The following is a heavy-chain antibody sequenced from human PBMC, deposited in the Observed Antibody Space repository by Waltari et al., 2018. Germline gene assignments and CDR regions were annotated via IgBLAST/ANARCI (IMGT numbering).Heavy chain of an antibody. CDR1: GYTFTNYW. V-gene: IGHV5-51*01. CDR2: IYPFASDT. Sequence: EVQLVQSGAEVKKPGEFLKISCKGSGYTFTNYWIGWLRQMPGKGLEWMGAIYPFASDTRYNPPFQGKVTISADKSISTAYLQWSSLKASDTAMYYCARLHEGYSYGYQDYWGQGTLVTVSS. J-gene: IGHJ4*02. D-gene: IGHD5-18*01. CDR3: ARLHEGYSYGYQDY.